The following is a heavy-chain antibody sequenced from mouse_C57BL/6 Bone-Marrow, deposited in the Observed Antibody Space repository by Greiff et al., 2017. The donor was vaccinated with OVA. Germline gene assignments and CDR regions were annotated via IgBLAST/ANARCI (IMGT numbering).Heavy chain of an antibody. J-gene: IGHJ2*01. CDR1: GYTFTSYW. V-gene: IGHV1-50*01. Sequence: VQLQQPGAELVKPGASVKLSCKASGYTFTSYWMQWVKQRPGQGLEWIGEIDPSDSYTNYNQKFKGKATLTVDTSSSTAYMQLSSLTSEDSAVYYCARIGWDFDYWGQGTTLTVSS. D-gene: IGHD2-14*01. CDR2: IDPSDSYT. CDR3: ARIGWDFDY.